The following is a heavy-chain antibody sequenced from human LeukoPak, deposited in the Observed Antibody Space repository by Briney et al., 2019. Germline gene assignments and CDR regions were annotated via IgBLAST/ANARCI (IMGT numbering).Heavy chain of an antibody. J-gene: IGHJ4*02. Sequence: PGGSLRLSCAASGFTFSSYAMSWVRQAPGKGLEWVSAISGSGGSTYYADSVKGRFTISRDNSKNTLYLQMNSLRAEDTAVYYCAKDLNRRYDILTGYLDYWGQGTLVTVSS. V-gene: IGHV3-23*01. CDR1: GFTFSSYA. CDR3: AKDLNRRYDILTGYLDY. D-gene: IGHD3-9*01. CDR2: ISGSGGST.